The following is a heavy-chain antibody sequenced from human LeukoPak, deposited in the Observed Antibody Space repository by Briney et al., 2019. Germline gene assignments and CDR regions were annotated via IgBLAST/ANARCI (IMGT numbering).Heavy chain of an antibody. Sequence: AGGSLRLSCAASGFIVNTNYMTWVRQAPGRGLEWVSFIYADGNTYHADSVKGRFTISRDISKNAVYLQMNSLRAEDTAVYYCARDSYGDANFDSWGQGTLVTVSS. CDR2: IYADGNT. CDR3: ARDSYGDANFDS. V-gene: IGHV3-53*01. D-gene: IGHD4-17*01. CDR1: GFIVNTNY. J-gene: IGHJ4*02.